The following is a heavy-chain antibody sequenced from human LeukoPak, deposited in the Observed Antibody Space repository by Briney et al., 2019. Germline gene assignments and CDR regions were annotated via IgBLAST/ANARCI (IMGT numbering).Heavy chain of an antibody. V-gene: IGHV3-21*01. J-gene: IGHJ5*02. D-gene: IGHD3-10*01. CDR2: ISSSSSYI. CDR1: GFTFSSYS. Sequence: PGGSLRLSCAASGFTFSSYSMNWVRQAPGKGLEWVSSISSSSSYIYYADSVKGRFTISRDNAKNSLYLQMNSLRAEDTAVYYCAREPSITMVRGVTVNWFDPWGQGTLVTVSS. CDR3: AREPSITMVRGVTVNWFDP.